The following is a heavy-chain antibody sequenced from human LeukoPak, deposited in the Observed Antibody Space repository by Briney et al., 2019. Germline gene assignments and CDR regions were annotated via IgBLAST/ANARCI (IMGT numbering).Heavy chain of an antibody. V-gene: IGHV1-69*01. J-gene: IGHJ4*02. D-gene: IGHD4-17*01. CDR1: GDTFSSYA. CDR2: IIPIFGTA. CDR3: ARDAGTVTTFGY. Sequence: SVKVSCKASGDTFSSYAISWVRQAPGQGLEWMGGIIPIFGTANYAQEFQGRVTITADESTSTAYMELSSLRSEDTAVYYCARDAGTVTTFGYWGQGTLVTVSS.